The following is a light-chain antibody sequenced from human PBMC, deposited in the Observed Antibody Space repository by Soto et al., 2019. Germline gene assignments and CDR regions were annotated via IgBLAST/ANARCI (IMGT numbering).Light chain of an antibody. CDR3: MQGTHWRYT. J-gene: IGKJ2*01. Sequence: DVVMTQSPLSLPVTLGQPASISCRSSQSLVYSDGNTYLNWFQQRPGQSPRRLIYKVSNRDSGVPDRVSGSGSGTDFTLKISRVEAEDVGVYYCMQGTHWRYTFGQGTKLEIK. CDR1: QSLVYSDGNTY. V-gene: IGKV2-30*01. CDR2: KVS.